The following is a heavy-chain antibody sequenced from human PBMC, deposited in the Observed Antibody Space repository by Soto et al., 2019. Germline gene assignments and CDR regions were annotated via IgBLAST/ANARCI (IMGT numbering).Heavy chain of an antibody. Sequence: GGSLRLSCAASGFTFSSYGMHWVRQAPGKGLEWVAVIWYDGSNKYYADSVKGRFTISRDNSKNTLYLQMNSLRAEDTAVYYCARAPGDYGSGDYWGQGTLVTVSS. J-gene: IGHJ4*02. CDR3: ARAPGDYGSGDY. CDR1: GFTFSSYG. V-gene: IGHV3-33*01. D-gene: IGHD3-10*01. CDR2: IWYDGSNK.